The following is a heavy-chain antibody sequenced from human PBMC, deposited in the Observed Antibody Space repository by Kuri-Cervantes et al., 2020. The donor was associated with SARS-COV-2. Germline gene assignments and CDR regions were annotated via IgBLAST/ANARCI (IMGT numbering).Heavy chain of an antibody. CDR1: GFTFSSYA. D-gene: IGHD3-3*01. J-gene: IGHJ6*02. Sequence: GESLKISCAASGFTFSSYAMHWVRQAPGKGLECVAVISYDGSNKYYADSVKGRFTISRDNSKNTLYLQMNSLRAEDTAVYYCAKATVRFLEWLQYYYYYGMDVWGQGTTVTVSS. V-gene: IGHV3-30-3*01. CDR3: AKATVRFLEWLQYYYYYGMDV. CDR2: ISYDGSNK.